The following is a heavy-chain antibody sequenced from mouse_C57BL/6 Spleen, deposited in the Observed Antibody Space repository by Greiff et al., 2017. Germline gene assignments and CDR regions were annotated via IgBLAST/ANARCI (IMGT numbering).Heavy chain of an antibody. CDR1: GYTFTDYE. D-gene: IGHD1-1*01. CDR2: IDPETGGT. CDR3: TRDFSYYYGSSFSWFAY. Sequence: VKLQESGAELVRPGASVTLSCKASGYTFTDYEMHWVKQTPVPGLEWIGAIDPETGGTASNQKFKGKAILTADKTSSTAYMELRSLTSEDSAVYYCTRDFSYYYGSSFSWFAYWGQGTLVTVSA. V-gene: IGHV1-15*01. J-gene: IGHJ3*01.